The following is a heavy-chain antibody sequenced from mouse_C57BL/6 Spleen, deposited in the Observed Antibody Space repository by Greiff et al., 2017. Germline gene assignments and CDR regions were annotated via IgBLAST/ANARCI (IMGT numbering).Heavy chain of an antibody. V-gene: IGHV1-54*01. CDR2: INPGSGGT. J-gene: IGHJ4*01. Sequence: QVQLQQSGAELVRPGTSVKVSCKASGYAFTNYLLEWVKQRPGQGLEWIGVINPGSGGTNYNEKFKGKATLTADKSSSTAYMQLSSLTSEDSAVYFCARTAQASMDYWGQGTSVTVSS. CDR1: GYAFTNYL. D-gene: IGHD3-2*02. CDR3: ARTAQASMDY.